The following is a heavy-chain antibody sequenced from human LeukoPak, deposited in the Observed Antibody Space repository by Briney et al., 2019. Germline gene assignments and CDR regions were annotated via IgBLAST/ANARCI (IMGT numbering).Heavy chain of an antibody. CDR3: AREEEGQLPIDY. Sequence: ASVKVSCKASGYTFTGYFMHWVRQAPGQGLEWMGWINPNSGGTNYAQKFQGRVTMTRDTSISTAYMELSRLRSDDTAVYYCAREEEGQLPIDYWGQGTLVTVSS. CDR1: GYTFTGYF. CDR2: INPNSGGT. D-gene: IGHD1-26*01. J-gene: IGHJ4*02. V-gene: IGHV1-2*02.